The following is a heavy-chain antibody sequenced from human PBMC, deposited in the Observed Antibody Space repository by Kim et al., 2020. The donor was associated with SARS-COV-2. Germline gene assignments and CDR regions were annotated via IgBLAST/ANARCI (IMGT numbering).Heavy chain of an antibody. V-gene: IGHV4-31*03. CDR3: ARDRSTSGTFDY. Sequence: SETLSLTCTVSGGSISSGGYYWSWIRQHPGKGLEWIGYIYYSGSTYYNPSLKSRVTISVDTSKNQFSLKLSSVTAADTAVYYCARDRSTSGTFDYWGQGTLVTVSS. D-gene: IGHD1-26*01. J-gene: IGHJ4*02. CDR1: GGSISSGGYY. CDR2: IYYSGST.